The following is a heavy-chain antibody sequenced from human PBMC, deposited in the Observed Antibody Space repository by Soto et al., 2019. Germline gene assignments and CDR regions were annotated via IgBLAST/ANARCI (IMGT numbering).Heavy chain of an antibody. V-gene: IGHV3-23*01. CDR2: ISGSGGST. CDR3: AKAGEVVPAAKSTGNFDY. D-gene: IGHD2-2*01. Sequence: GGSLRLSCAASGFTFSSYAMSWVRQAPGKGLEWVSAISGSGGSTYYADSVKGRFTISRDNSKNTLYLQMNSLRAEDTAVYYCAKAGEVVPAAKSTGNFDYWGQGTLVTVSS. CDR1: GFTFSSYA. J-gene: IGHJ4*02.